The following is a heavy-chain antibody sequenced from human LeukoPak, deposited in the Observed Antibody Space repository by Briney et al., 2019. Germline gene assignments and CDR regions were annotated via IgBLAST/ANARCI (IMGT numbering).Heavy chain of an antibody. CDR3: ASLMIATTSVGGDYFDY. CDR2: IYYSGST. V-gene: IGHV4-39*01. J-gene: IGHJ4*02. Sequence: SETLSLTCTVSGGSISSSSYYWGWIRQPPGKGLEWIGSIYYSGSTYYNPSLKSRVTISVDTSKNQFSLKLSSVTAADTAVYYCASLMIATTSVGGDYFDYWGQGTLVTASS. CDR1: GGSISSSSYY. D-gene: IGHD3-22*01.